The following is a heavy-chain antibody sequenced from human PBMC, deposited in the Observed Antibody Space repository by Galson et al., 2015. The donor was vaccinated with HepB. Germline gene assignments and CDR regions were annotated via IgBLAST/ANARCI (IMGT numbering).Heavy chain of an antibody. Sequence: SLRLSCAASGFTFSTYSMNWVRQAPGKGLEWVSFISSSGSNTYYADSVKGRLTISRDNAKNSLYLQMNSLRAEDTAVYYCAREGTLSYCGGDCYSDWFDPWGQGTLVTVSS. D-gene: IGHD2-21*02. CDR1: GFTFSTYS. V-gene: IGHV3-21*04. CDR3: AREGTLSYCGGDCYSDWFDP. CDR2: ISSSGSNT. J-gene: IGHJ5*02.